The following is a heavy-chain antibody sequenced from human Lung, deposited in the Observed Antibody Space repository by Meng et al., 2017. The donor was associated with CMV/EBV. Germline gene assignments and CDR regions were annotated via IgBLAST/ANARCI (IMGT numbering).Heavy chain of an antibody. Sequence: GGSXRLXCTASGFTFGDYALSWVRQAPGKGLEWVGFIRSKAYGGTTEYAASVKGRFTISRDDSKSIDYLQMNSLKTEDTAVYYCSITGEPNYYNYYGMEVXGQGXTVTVSS. CDR3: SITGEPNYYNYYGMEV. J-gene: IGHJ6*02. D-gene: IGHD7-27*01. CDR2: IRSKAYGGTT. CDR1: GFTFGDYA. V-gene: IGHV3-49*04.